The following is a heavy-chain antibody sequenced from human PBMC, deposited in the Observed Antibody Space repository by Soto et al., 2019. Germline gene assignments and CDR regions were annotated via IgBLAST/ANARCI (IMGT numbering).Heavy chain of an antibody. CDR1: GFTFSSYA. J-gene: IGHJ6*02. D-gene: IGHD3-3*01. Sequence: PGGSLRLSCSASGFTFSSYAIHWVRQAPGKGLEYVSAISSHGGSTNYADSVKGRFTISRDNSKNTLYLQMNSLRAEDTAVYYCARDRGFLGGPRFLDYYYYGMDVWGQGTTVTVSS. V-gene: IGHV3-64*04. CDR3: ARDRGFLGGPRFLDYYYYGMDV. CDR2: ISSHGGST.